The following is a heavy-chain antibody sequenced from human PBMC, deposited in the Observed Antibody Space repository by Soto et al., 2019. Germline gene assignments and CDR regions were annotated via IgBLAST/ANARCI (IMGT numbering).Heavy chain of an antibody. CDR1: GFTFSGYA. V-gene: IGHV3-21*01. D-gene: IGHD6-19*01. Sequence: GGSLRLSCAASGFTFSGYAMNWVRQPPGRGLEWVSSISISSTFIYYADSVKGRFTISRDDAKNSLYLQMNSLRAEDTAVYYCATEKSVQSPFDYWGRGTLVTVSS. J-gene: IGHJ4*02. CDR3: ATEKSVQSPFDY. CDR2: ISISSTFI.